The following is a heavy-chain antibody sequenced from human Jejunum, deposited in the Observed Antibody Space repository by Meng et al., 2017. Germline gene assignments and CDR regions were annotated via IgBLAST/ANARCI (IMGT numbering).Heavy chain of an antibody. V-gene: IGHV3-13*01. CDR3: ARGVHDSGDTGLYFDV. Sequence: GESLKISCAASGFTFSNNDFHWVRQPTGKGLEWVSAIGRGFDTYYADSVKGRFTISRQNAENSLYLQMNSLRAGDTAVYYCARGVHDSGDTGLYFDVWGRGMLVTVSS. J-gene: IGHJ2*01. CDR2: IGRGFDT. D-gene: IGHD4-17*01. CDR1: GFTFSNND.